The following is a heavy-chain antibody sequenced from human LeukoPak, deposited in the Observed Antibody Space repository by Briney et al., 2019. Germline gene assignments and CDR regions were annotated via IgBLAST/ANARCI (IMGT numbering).Heavy chain of an antibody. V-gene: IGHV3-48*01. CDR2: ISSASITN. CDR1: GFTCDKYS. J-gene: IGHJ4*02. CDR3: ARDYYRSGSYAVDF. D-gene: IGHD3-10*01. Sequence: GGSLRLSCAASGFTCDKYSRNWVRQAPGKGLEWVSHISSASITNSYADSVKGRFTISRDNAKSSLYLHMTSLRAEDTALYYCARDYYRSGSYAVDFWGQGTLVTVSS.